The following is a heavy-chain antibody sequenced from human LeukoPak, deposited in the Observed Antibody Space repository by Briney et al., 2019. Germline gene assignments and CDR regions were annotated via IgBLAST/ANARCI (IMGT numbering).Heavy chain of an antibody. CDR3: ANLNYYDNNALSWAYYLDY. Sequence: GGSLRLSCAASGFTFSSYGMHWVRQAPGKGLEWVAFIQSDGGNKYYADSVKGRFTTSRDNSKNTLYLQMNSLRAEDTAVYYCANLNYYDNNALSWAYYLDYWGQGTLVTVSS. V-gene: IGHV3-30*02. J-gene: IGHJ4*02. CDR1: GFTFSSYG. CDR2: IQSDGGNK. D-gene: IGHD3-22*01.